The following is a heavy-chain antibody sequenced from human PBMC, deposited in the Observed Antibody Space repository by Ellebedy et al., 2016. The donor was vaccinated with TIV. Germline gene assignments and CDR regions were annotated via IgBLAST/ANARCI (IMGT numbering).Heavy chain of an antibody. J-gene: IGHJ4*02. CDR1: GFNFNIFA. V-gene: IGHV3-23*01. CDR3: AKKVGTGLSLDY. D-gene: IGHD2/OR15-2a*01. Sequence: GESLKISCATSGFNFNIFAMSWVRQAPGKGLEWVSAMSVTFNKNYYIDSVKGRFTISRDNSKSTLYLQMNSLRAEDTAVYYCAKKVGTGLSLDYWGQGMLVTVSS. CDR2: MSVTFNKN.